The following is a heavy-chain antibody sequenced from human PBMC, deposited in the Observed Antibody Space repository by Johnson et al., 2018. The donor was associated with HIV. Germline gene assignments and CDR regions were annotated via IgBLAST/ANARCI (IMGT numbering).Heavy chain of an antibody. CDR3: ARGVRGVIID. V-gene: IGHV3-64*01. J-gene: IGHJ3*01. CDR1: GFTFSSYA. D-gene: IGHD3-10*01. Sequence: VQLVESGGGLVQPGGSLRLSCAASGFTFSSYAMHWVRQAPGKGLEYVSAISSNGGSTYYANSVKGRFTISRDNSKNTLYLQMGSLRAEDTAVYNCARGVRGVIIDWGQGTMVAVSS. CDR2: ISSNGGST.